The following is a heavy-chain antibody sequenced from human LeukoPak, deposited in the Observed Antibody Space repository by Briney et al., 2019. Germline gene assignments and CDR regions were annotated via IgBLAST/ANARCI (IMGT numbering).Heavy chain of an antibody. CDR1: GLTFSSYG. CDR2: IRYDGSNK. J-gene: IGHJ4*02. V-gene: IGHV3-30*02. CDR3: ARRPYYYDSLDY. D-gene: IGHD3-22*01. Sequence: PGGSLRLSSAASGLTFSSYGMHWVRQAPGQGLEWVAFIRYDGSNKYYADSVKGRFIISRDNSKNTLILQMNSLRAEDTAVYYCARRPYYYDSLDYWGQGTLVTVSS.